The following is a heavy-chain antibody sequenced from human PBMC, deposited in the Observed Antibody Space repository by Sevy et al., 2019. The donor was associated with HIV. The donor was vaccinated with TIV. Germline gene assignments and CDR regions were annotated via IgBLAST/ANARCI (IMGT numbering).Heavy chain of an antibody. V-gene: IGHV3-23*01. CDR3: AKTINSGGGAVPAANYYYYGMDV. CDR2: INGKGRST. CDR1: EFIFSDYA. Sequence: GGSLRLSCAASEFIFSDYAMNWVRQPPGKGLEWVSSINGKGRSTHYADSVEGRFTISRDNSKNTLYLQMNSLRAEDTAVYYCAKTINSGGGAVPAANYYYYGMDVWGQGTTVTVSS. J-gene: IGHJ6*02. D-gene: IGHD2-2*01.